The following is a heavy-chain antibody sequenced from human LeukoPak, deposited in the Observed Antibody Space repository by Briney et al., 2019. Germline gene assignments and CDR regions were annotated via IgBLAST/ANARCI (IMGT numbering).Heavy chain of an antibody. D-gene: IGHD3-9*01. CDR3: ARDQAQKVLRYFDWAPDAFDI. CDR1: GFTFSSYG. V-gene: IGHV3-33*01. CDR2: IWYDGSNK. Sequence: PGRSLRLSCAASGFTFSSYGMHWVRQAPGKGLEWVAVIWYDGSNKYYADSVKGRFTISGDNSKNTLYLQMNSLRAEDTAVYYCARDQAQKVLRYFDWAPDAFDIWGQGTMVTVSS. J-gene: IGHJ3*02.